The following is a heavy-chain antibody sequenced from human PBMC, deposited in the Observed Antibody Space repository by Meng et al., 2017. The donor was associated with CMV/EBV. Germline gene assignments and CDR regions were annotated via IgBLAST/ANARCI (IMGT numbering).Heavy chain of an antibody. V-gene: IGHV4-30-4*08. J-gene: IGHJ4*02. CDR3: ARGEGDYDFWSGYSYYFDY. CDR2: IFYSGST. CDR1: GGSISSGDFY. Sequence: SETLSLTCTVSGGSISSGDFYWTWIRQPPGKGLEWIGYIFYSGSTYYNPSLKSRVTISVDTSKNQFSLKLSSVTAADTAVYYCARGEGDYDFWSGYSYYFDYWGQGTLVTVSS. D-gene: IGHD3-3*01.